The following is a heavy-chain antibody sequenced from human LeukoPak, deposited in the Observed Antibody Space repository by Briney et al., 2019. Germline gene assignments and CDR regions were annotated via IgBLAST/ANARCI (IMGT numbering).Heavy chain of an antibody. D-gene: IGHD6-19*01. CDR2: IRGSDSST. J-gene: IGHJ6*03. CDR3: AKGSSSGWSYYYYYMDV. Sequence: PGGSLRLSCAASGFTFSSYAMSWVRQAPGKGLEWVSAIRGSDSSTYYADSVKGRFTISRDNSKNTLYLQMNSLRAEDTAVYYCAKGSSSGWSYYYYYMDVWGKGTTVTVSS. V-gene: IGHV3-23*01. CDR1: GFTFSSYA.